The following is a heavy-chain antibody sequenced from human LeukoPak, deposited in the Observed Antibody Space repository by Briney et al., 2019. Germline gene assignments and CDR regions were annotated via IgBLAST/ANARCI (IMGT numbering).Heavy chain of an antibody. D-gene: IGHD5-18*01. CDR3: ARQERIQLWLPDH. CDR1: GYSFTSYW. CDR2: IYPGDSDT. J-gene: IGHJ4*02. Sequence: GESLKISCKGSGYSFTSYWVGWVRQMPGKGLEWMGIIYPGDSDTRYSPSFQGQVTISADKSISTAYLQWSSLKASDTAMYYCARQERIQLWLPDHWGQGTLVTVSS. V-gene: IGHV5-51*01.